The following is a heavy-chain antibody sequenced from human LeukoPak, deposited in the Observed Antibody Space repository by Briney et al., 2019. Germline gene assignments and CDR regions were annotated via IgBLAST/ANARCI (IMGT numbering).Heavy chain of an antibody. Sequence: SETLSLTCAVSGGSISSSNWWSWVRQPPGKGLEWMGEIYHSGNTNYNSSLKGRITMSVDKSKNQLSLKLSSVTAADTAVYYCVRGTAAAGNFEYWGQGTLVTVSS. V-gene: IGHV4-4*02. CDR3: VRGTAAAGNFEY. J-gene: IGHJ4*02. CDR1: GGSISSSNW. CDR2: IYHSGNT. D-gene: IGHD6-13*01.